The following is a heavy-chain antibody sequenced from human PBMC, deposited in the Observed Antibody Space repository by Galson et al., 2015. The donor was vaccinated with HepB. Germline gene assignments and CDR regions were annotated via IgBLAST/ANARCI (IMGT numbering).Heavy chain of an antibody. Sequence: SLRLSCAASGFTFSSYGMHWVRQAPGKGLEWVAVIWYDGSNKYYADSVKDRFTISRDNSKNTLYLQMNSLRAEDTAVYYCARDGDGSGSYLDYWGQGTLVTVSS. CDR2: IWYDGSNK. D-gene: IGHD3-10*01. CDR3: ARDGDGSGSYLDY. V-gene: IGHV3-33*08. J-gene: IGHJ4*02. CDR1: GFTFSSYG.